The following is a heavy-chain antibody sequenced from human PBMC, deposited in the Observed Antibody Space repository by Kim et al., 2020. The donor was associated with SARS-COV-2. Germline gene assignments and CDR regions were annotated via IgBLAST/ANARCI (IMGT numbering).Heavy chain of an antibody. CDR2: ISYDGSNK. Sequence: GGSLRLSCAASGFTFSSYAMHWVRQAPGKGLEWVAVISYDGSNKYYADSVKGRFTISRDNSKNTLYLQMNSLRAEDTAVYYCARDGGSSWYGYYYYYGMDVWGQGTTVTVS. J-gene: IGHJ6*02. CDR1: GFTFSSYA. V-gene: IGHV3-30-3*01. D-gene: IGHD6-13*01. CDR3: ARDGGSSWYGYYYYYGMDV.